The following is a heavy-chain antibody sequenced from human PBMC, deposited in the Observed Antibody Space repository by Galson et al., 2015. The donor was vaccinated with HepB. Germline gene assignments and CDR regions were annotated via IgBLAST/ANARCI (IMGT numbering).Heavy chain of an antibody. J-gene: IGHJ6*03. Sequence: SCAASGFTFSSFAMHWVRQAPGKGLEWVAVVSYDGSNEYYGDSVKGRFTVSRDNSKNTLSLQMNSLRAEDTAVYYCAQGGSYFYYYHMDVWGKGTTVIVSS. CDR3: AQGGSYFYYYHMDV. CDR1: GFTFSSFA. V-gene: IGHV3-30*04. CDR2: VSYDGSNE.